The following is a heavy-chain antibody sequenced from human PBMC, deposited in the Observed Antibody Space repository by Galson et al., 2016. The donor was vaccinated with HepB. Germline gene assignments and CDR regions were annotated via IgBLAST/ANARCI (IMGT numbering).Heavy chain of an antibody. CDR1: GFPFSRYW. Sequence: SLRLSCAASGFPFSRYWMHWVRQDAGKGLVWDSRINSDGSRTIYADSVCGRFTISRDNAKNTLYLQMNSLRAEDTALYCCVREDYGDDPVYYYYYGMDVWGQGTTVSVSS. CDR3: VREDYGDDPVYYYYYGMDV. J-gene: IGHJ6*02. D-gene: IGHD4-17*01. V-gene: IGHV3-74*01. CDR2: INSDGSRT.